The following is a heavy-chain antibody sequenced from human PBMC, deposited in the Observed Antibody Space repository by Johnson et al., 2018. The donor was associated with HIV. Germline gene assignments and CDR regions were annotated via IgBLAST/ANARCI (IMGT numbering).Heavy chain of an antibody. J-gene: IGHJ3*01. CDR3: ARASSYGVFDV. CDR2: ISYDGSNK. CDR1: GFTFSSYA. Sequence: QMQLVESGGGVVQPGRSLRLSCAASGFTFSSYAMHWVRQAPGKGLEWVAVISYDGSNKYYADSVKGRFTISSDNSKNTLYLQMNSLRAEDTALYYCARASSYGVFDVWGQGTMVTVSS. D-gene: IGHD2-8*01. V-gene: IGHV3-30*04.